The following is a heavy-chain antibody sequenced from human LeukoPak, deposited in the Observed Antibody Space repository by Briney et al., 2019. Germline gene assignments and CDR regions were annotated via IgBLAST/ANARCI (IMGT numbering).Heavy chain of an antibody. CDR1: GFTFSSYG. Sequence: GGSLRLSCAASGFTFSSYGMHWVRQAPGKGLEWVAVIWYGGSNKYYADSVKGRFTISRDNSKNTLYLQMNSLRAEDTAVYYCAKDGGYCSSTSCYTGGDYYYYMDVWGKGTTVTVSS. CDR2: IWYGGSNK. V-gene: IGHV3-30*02. CDR3: AKDGGYCSSTSCYTGGDYYYYMDV. D-gene: IGHD2-2*02. J-gene: IGHJ6*03.